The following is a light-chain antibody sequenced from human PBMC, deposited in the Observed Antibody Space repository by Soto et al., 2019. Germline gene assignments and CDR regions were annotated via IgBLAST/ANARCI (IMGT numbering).Light chain of an antibody. CDR3: QQYYTYPWT. Sequence: AIRMTQSPSSFSASTGDRVTITCRASQGISSYLAWYQQKPGKAPKLLISAVSTVQSGVPSRFSGSGSGTDFTLTISCLQSEDFASYYCQQYYTYPWTFGQGTKVEIK. V-gene: IGKV1-8*01. CDR2: AVS. CDR1: QGISSY. J-gene: IGKJ1*01.